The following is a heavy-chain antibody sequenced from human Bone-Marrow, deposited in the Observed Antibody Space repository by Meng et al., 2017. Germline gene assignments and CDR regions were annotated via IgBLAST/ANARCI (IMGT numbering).Heavy chain of an antibody. V-gene: IGHV4-34*01. J-gene: IGHJ3*02. CDR1: GGSFSGYY. D-gene: IGHD3-10*01. CDR3: AREIGLLWFGELSYAFDI. Sequence: GSLRLSCAVYGGSFSGYYWSWIRQPPGKGLEWIGEINHSGSTNYNPSFKSRVTISVDTSKNQFSLKLSSVTAADTAVYYCAREIGLLWFGELSYAFDIWGQGTMVTVSS. CDR2: INHSGST.